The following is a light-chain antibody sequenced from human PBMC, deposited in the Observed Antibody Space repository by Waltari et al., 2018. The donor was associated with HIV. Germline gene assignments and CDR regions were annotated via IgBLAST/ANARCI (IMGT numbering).Light chain of an antibody. V-gene: IGLV6-57*01. Sequence: NFMLTQHHSVSESPRKTVTNSCTRRSGSIGDNYVHWYQQRPGSSPIIVIYEDKQRPSGVPDRFSGSIGSSSNSASLTISGLKTEDEGDYYCQSYDRSIQVFGGGTKLTVL. J-gene: IGLJ3*02. CDR2: EDK. CDR3: QSYDRSIQV. CDR1: SGSIGDNY.